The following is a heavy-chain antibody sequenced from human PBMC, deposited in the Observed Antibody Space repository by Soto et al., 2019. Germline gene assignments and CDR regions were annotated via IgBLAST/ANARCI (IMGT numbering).Heavy chain of an antibody. V-gene: IGHV1-69*13. D-gene: IGHD1-26*01. CDR1: GGTFSSYA. CDR2: IIPIFGTA. J-gene: IGHJ4*02. CDR3: AREVSGSYSENYYFDY. Sequence: SVKVSCKASGGTFSSYAIGWVRQAPGLGLEWMGGIIPIFGTANYAQKFQGRVTITADESTSTAYMELSSLRSEDTAVYYCAREVSGSYSENYYFDYWGQGTLVTVSS.